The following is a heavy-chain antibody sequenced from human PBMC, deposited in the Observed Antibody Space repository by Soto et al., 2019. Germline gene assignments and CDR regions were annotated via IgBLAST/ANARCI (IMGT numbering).Heavy chain of an antibody. D-gene: IGHD3-3*01. Sequence: PSETLSLTCTVSGTSISSYYWSWIRQPPGKGLEWIGEINHTGGTHYNPSLKSRVTMSVDTSKNQFSLRLSSVTAADTAIYYCATRITVFGLLIPPFDPWGQGTQVTVSS. V-gene: IGHV4-59*04. CDR3: ATRITVFGLLIPPFDP. CDR2: INHTGGT. J-gene: IGHJ5*02. CDR1: GTSISSYY.